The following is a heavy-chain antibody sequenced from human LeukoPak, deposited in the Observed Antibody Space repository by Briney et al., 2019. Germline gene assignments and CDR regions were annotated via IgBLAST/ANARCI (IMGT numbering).Heavy chain of an antibody. J-gene: IGHJ6*03. D-gene: IGHD3-16*02. CDR3: ARLFISGNYYYYYMDV. Sequence: SETLSLTCTVSGYSISSGYDWGWMRQAPGKGLEWLGSISQSGNTYNNPSLKSRVTISVDTSKNQFSLKLSSVTAADTAVYYCARLFISGNYYYYYMDVWGKGTTVTVSS. V-gene: IGHV4-38-2*02. CDR1: GYSISSGYD. CDR2: ISQSGNT.